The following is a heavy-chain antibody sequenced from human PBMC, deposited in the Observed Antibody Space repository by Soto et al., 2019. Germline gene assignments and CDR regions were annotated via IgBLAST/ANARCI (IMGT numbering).Heavy chain of an antibody. J-gene: IGHJ4*02. D-gene: IGHD1-26*01. CDR2: IYWDDDK. CDR1: GFSLSTSGVG. Sequence: QITLKESGPTLVKPTQTLTLTCTFSGFSLSTSGVGVGWIRQPPGKALEWLALIYWDDDKRYSPSLKSRLTITKDTSKNQVVLTMTNMDPVDTATYYCAHSSFEWELLPGPKPSDYWGQGTLVTVSS. CDR3: AHSSFEWELLPGPKPSDY. V-gene: IGHV2-5*02.